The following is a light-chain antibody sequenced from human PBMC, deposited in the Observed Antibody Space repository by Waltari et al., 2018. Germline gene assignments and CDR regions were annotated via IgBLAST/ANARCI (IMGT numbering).Light chain of an antibody. J-gene: IGKJ2*01. Sequence: DIQMTQSPSTLSASLGDRGTITCRASQSISSWLAWYQQKPGKAPKLLIYKASSLESGVPSRFSGSGSGTEFTLTISSLQPDDFATYYCQQYNSYPYTFGQGTKLEIK. V-gene: IGKV1-5*03. CDR1: QSISSW. CDR3: QQYNSYPYT. CDR2: KAS.